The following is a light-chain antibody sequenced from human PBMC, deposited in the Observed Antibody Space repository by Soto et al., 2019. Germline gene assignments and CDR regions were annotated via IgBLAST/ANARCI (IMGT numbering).Light chain of an antibody. CDR3: ASWHANLSGVV. CDR1: SSNIANNF. CDR2: RSE. V-gene: IGLV1-47*01. Sequence: QSVLTQPPSASGTPGQRVTMSCSGTSSNIANNFVYWYQQLPGTAPKLLIYRSEQRPSGVPDRFSASKSGTSASLAISGLRSEDEPDYYCASWHANLSGVVFGRGTQLTVL. J-gene: IGLJ3*02.